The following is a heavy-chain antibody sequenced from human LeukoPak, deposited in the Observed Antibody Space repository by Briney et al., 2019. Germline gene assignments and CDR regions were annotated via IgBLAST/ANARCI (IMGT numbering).Heavy chain of an antibody. D-gene: IGHD3-10*01. J-gene: IGHJ4*02. CDR1: GFTFSSYA. Sequence: QPGRSPRLSCAASGFTFSSYAMHWVRQAPGKGLEWVAVISYDGSNKYYADSVKGRFTISRDNSKNTLYLQMNSLRAEDTAVYYCARAYYGSGSYLTWRLYYFDYWGQGTLVTVSS. V-gene: IGHV3-30*14. CDR2: ISYDGSNK. CDR3: ARAYYGSGSYLTWRLYYFDY.